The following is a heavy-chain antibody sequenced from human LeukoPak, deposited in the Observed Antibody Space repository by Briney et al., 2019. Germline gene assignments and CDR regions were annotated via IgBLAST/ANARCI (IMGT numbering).Heavy chain of an antibody. CDR1: GFTFSTHW. J-gene: IGHJ4*02. V-gene: IGHV3-74*01. Sequence: GGSLRLSCAASGFTFSTHWMHCVRQAPGKGLVWVSRINTDGSSTTYADSVKGRFTISRDNAKNTVYLQMNSLRAEDTAVYYCARDRGHAYFFDYWGQGALVTVSS. D-gene: IGHD2-2*01. CDR2: INTDGSST. CDR3: ARDRGHAYFFDY.